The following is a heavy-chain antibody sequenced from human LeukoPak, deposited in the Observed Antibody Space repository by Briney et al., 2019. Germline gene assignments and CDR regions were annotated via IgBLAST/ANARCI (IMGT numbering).Heavy chain of an antibody. J-gene: IGHJ3*02. D-gene: IGHD4-23*01. CDR3: ASARTTVVTPTAFDI. Sequence: SVKVSCKASGGTFTSYAISWVRQAPGQGLEWMGRIIPILGIANYAQKFQGRVTITADKSTSTAYMELSSLRSEDTAVYYCASARTTVVTPTAFDIWGQGTIVTVSS. CDR1: GGTFTSYA. CDR2: IIPILGIA. V-gene: IGHV1-69*04.